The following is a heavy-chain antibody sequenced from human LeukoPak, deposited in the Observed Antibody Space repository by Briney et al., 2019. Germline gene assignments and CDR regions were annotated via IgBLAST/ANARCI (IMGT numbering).Heavy chain of an antibody. J-gene: IGHJ5*02. CDR1: GFSLSTSGVG. Sequence: SGPTLVNPTQTLTLTCTFSGFSLSTSGVGVGWIRQPPGKALEWLALIYWDDDKRYSPSLKSRLTITKDTSKNQVVLTMTNMDPVDTATYYCAHTSFQYDDYGDYNWFDPWGQETLVTVSS. D-gene: IGHD4-17*01. V-gene: IGHV2-5*02. CDR3: AHTSFQYDDYGDYNWFDP. CDR2: IYWDDDK.